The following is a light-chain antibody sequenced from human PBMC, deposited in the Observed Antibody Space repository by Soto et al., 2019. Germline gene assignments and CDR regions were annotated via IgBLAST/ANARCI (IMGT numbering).Light chain of an antibody. V-gene: IGKV1-5*03. Sequence: DIQMTQSPSTLSASVGDRVTITCRASQSISIWLAWYQQKPGKAPNLLIYNASSLESGVPSRFSGSGSGTEFTLTISSLQPDDFATYYCQQYNSYPLTFGGGTKVEIK. CDR1: QSISIW. CDR2: NAS. CDR3: QQYNSYPLT. J-gene: IGKJ4*01.